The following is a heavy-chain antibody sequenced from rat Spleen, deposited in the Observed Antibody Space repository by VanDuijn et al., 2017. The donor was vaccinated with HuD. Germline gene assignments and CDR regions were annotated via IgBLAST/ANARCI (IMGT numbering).Heavy chain of an antibody. Sequence: EVQLVESGGGLVQPGRSMKLSCAASGFTFSDCYMAWVRQAPTKGLEWVATISHDGSNTYYRDYVKGRFTVSRDNAKSTLYLQMDSLRSEDTATYYCARQGYLRDWYFDFWGPGTMVTVSS. CDR2: ISHDGSNT. D-gene: IGHD2-7*01. CDR1: GFTFSDCY. V-gene: IGHV5-25*01. J-gene: IGHJ1*01. CDR3: ARQGYLRDWYFDF.